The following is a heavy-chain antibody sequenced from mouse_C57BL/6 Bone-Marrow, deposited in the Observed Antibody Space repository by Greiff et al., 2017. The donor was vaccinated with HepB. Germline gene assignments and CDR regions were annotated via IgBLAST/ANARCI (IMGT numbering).Heavy chain of an antibody. Sequence: DVMLVESGGGLVKPGGSLKLSCAASGFTFSSYAMSWVRQTPEKRLEWVATISDGGSYTYYPDNVKGRFTISRDNAKNNLYLQMSHLKSEDTAMYYCARGIYHGPWFAYWGQGTLVTVSA. V-gene: IGHV5-4*03. CDR2: ISDGGSYT. J-gene: IGHJ3*01. CDR3: ARGIYHGPWFAY. CDR1: GFTFSSYA. D-gene: IGHD2-1*01.